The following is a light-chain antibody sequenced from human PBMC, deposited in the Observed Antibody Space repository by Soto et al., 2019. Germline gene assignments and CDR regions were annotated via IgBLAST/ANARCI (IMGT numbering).Light chain of an antibody. CDR1: QSVLYSSNNKNY. CDR3: QQYYSTPLT. Sequence: DIVMTQSPDSLAVSLGERATINCKSSQSVLYSSNNKNYLAWYQQKPGQPPKLLIYWASIRESGVPDRFSGSGSGTDFTLTISSLQAEDVAVYYCQQYYSTPLTFCPGTKVDIK. CDR2: WAS. J-gene: IGKJ3*01. V-gene: IGKV4-1*01.